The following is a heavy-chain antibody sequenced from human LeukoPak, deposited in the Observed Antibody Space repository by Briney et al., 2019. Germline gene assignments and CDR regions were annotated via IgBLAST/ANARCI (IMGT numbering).Heavy chain of an antibody. V-gene: IGHV3-53*01. D-gene: IGHD3-10*01. CDR1: GFTVSTNY. CDR2: IYSDGRT. J-gene: IGHJ3*02. CDR3: ARDSGRFDVFDI. Sequence: GSLRLSCAASGFTVSTNYMSWVRQAPGKGLGWVSVIYSDGRTYYADSVKGRFTISRDNSKNTPYLQMNSLRAEDTAVYYCARDSGRFDVFDIWGQGTMVTVSS.